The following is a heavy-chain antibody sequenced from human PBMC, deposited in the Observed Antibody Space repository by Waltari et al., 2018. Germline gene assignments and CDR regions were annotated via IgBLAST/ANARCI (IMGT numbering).Heavy chain of an antibody. CDR3: ARGVLYGSGSYFYYYYYGMDV. Sequence: QVQLQQWGAGLLKPSETLSLTCAVYGGSFSGYYWSWIRQPPGKGLGWIGEINHSGSTNYNPSLKSRVTISVDTSKNQFSLKLSSVTAADTAVYYCARGVLYGSGSYFYYYYYGMDVWGQGTTVTVSS. J-gene: IGHJ6*02. CDR2: INHSGST. CDR1: GGSFSGYY. D-gene: IGHD3-10*01. V-gene: IGHV4-34*01.